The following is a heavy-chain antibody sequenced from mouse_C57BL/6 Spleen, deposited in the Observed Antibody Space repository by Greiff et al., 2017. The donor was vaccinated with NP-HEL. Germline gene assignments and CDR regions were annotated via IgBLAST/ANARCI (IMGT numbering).Heavy chain of an antibody. CDR1: GYSFTGYY. CDR3: AARYGSRPWLAY. CDR2: INPSTGGT. Sequence: EVKLMESGPELVKPGASVKISCKASGYSFTGYYMNWVKQSPEKSLEWIGEINPSTGGTTYNQKFKAKATLTVDKSSSTAYMQLKRLTSEDSAVYYCAARYGSRPWLAYGRQETLVTVSA. D-gene: IGHD1-1*01. V-gene: IGHV1-42*01. J-gene: IGHJ3*01.